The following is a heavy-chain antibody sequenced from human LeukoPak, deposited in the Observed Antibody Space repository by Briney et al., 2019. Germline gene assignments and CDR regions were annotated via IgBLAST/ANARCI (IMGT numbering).Heavy chain of an antibody. J-gene: IGHJ4*02. V-gene: IGHV3-30*02. D-gene: IGHD2-15*01. CDR2: IRYDGTNK. Sequence: GGSLRLSCAASGFTFSIYGMHWVRQAPGKGLEWVAFIRYDGTNKYYADSVKGQFTISRDNSKNTLFLQMNSLRAEDTAVYYCAHIPQFVSGYWGQGTLVTVSS. CDR1: GFTFSIYG. CDR3: AHIPQFVSGY.